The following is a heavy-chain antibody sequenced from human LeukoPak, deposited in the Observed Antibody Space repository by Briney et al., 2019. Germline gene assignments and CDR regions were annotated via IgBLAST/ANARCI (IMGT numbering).Heavy chain of an antibody. D-gene: IGHD3-22*01. CDR3: ARDPGYYDSTGYYQYYYYYLDV. CDR2: INPSDGST. J-gene: IGHJ6*03. CDR1: GYTFTSYY. V-gene: IGHV1-46*01. Sequence: GASVKLSCKASGYTFTSYYIHWVRQAPGHGLEWMGIINPSDGSTTYAQKFQGRVTMTRDMSTSTVYMELSSLRSEDAAVFYCARDPGYYDSTGYYQYYYYYLDVWGKGTTVTVSS.